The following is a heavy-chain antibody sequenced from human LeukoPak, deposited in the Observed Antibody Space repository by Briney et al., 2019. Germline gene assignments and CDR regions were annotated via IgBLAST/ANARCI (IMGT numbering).Heavy chain of an antibody. V-gene: IGHV3-33*06. Sequence: GRPLRLSCEASGFTVRNYGIHWVRQAPGKGLEWVAVIWCDGSNKYYADFVKGRFTISRDNSKNTLYLQMNSLRAEDTAVYYCAKAGYSSGWYDYWGQGTLVTVSS. D-gene: IGHD6-19*01. CDR2: IWCDGSNK. J-gene: IGHJ4*02. CDR1: GFTVRNYG. CDR3: AKAGYSSGWYDY.